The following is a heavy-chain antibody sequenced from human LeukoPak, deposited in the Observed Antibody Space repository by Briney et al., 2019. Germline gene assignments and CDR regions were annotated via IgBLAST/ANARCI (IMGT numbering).Heavy chain of an antibody. CDR1: GGSISSYY. V-gene: IGHV4-59*01. CDR2: IYYSGST. J-gene: IGHJ6*02. D-gene: IGHD2-15*01. CDR3: AREGCSGGSCYSEGYYYYGMDV. Sequence: SETLSLTCTVSGGSISSYYWSWIRQPPGKGLEWIGYIYYSGSTNYNPPLKSRVTISVDTSKNQFSLKLSSVTAADTAVYYCAREGCSGGSCYSEGYYYYGMDVWGQGTTVTVSS.